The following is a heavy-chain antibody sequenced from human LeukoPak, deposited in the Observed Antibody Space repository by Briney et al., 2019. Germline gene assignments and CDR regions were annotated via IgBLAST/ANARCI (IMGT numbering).Heavy chain of an antibody. CDR1: GYTFTGYY. CDR3: ARYGPAGHYYDSSGP. D-gene: IGHD3-22*01. J-gene: IGHJ4*02. Sequence: ATVKVSCKASGYTFTGYYMHWVRQAPGQGLEWMGWMNPNSGNTGYTQKFQGRVTMTRDTSISTAYMELSSLRSEDTAVYYCARYGPAGHYYDSSGPWGQGTLVTVSS. V-gene: IGHV1-8*02. CDR2: MNPNSGNT.